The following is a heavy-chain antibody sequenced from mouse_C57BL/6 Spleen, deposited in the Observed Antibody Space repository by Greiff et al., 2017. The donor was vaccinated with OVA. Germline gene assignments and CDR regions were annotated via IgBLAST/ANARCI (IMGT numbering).Heavy chain of an antibody. D-gene: IGHD1-1*01. J-gene: IGHJ3*01. CDR2: ISSGGDYI. CDR1: GFTFSSYA. V-gene: IGHV5-9-1*02. Sequence: EVQLVESGEGLVKPGGSLKLSCAASGFTFSSYAMSWVRQTPEKRLEWVAYISSGGDYIYYADTVKGRFTISRDNARNTLYLQMSSLKSEDTAMYYCTREGYGSSPPWFAYWGQGTLVTVSA. CDR3: TREGYGSSPPWFAY.